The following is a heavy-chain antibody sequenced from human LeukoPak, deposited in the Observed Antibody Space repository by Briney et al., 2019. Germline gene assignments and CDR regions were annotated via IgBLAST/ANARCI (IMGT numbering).Heavy chain of an antibody. D-gene: IGHD6-13*01. J-gene: IGHJ5*02. Sequence: PGGSLRLSCAASGITFGSYAMSWVRQAPGKGLEWVSAISGSGGSTYYADSVKGRFTISRDNSKNTLYLQMNSLRAEDTAVYYCAKDGSVAAAVPGDWFDPWGQGTLVTVSS. CDR2: ISGSGGST. CDR1: GITFGSYA. V-gene: IGHV3-23*01. CDR3: AKDGSVAAAVPGDWFDP.